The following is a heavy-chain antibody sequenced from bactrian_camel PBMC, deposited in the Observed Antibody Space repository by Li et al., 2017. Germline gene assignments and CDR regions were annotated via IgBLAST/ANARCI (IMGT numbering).Heavy chain of an antibody. Sequence: HVQLVESGGGSVQAGGSLRLSCAASGNINSNYCMGWFREAPGKEREGVAGIGSDGSTTYTDSVKGRFTISKDNALNILYLQMNSLKPEDTAVYYCAAEGRPSLIVGTCTTIGPAANWGQGTQVTVS. V-gene: IGHV3S53*01. CDR3: AAEGRPSLIVGTCTTIGPAAN. CDR2: IGSDGST. D-gene: IGHD3*01. J-gene: IGHJ4*01. CDR1: GNINSNYC.